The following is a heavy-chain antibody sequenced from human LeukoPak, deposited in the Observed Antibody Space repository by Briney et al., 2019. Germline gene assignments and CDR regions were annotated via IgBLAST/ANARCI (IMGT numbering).Heavy chain of an antibody. CDR1: SGSISTYY. D-gene: IGHD3-3*01. V-gene: IGHV4-59*08. CDR2: IYYSGIT. CDR3: ARHVGGGGVLRFDP. J-gene: IGHJ5*02. Sequence: SETLSLTCTVSSGSISTYYWSWIRQPPGKGLEWIGYIYYSGITNYNPSLRSRVTILVDTSRNQFSLKLTSVTAADTAVYYCARHVGGGGVLRFDPWGQGTLVTVSS.